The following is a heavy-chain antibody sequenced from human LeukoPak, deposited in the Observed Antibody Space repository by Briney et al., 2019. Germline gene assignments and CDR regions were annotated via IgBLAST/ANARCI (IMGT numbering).Heavy chain of an antibody. CDR3: ARAGIAAAGTRIGYYYGMDV. V-gene: IGHV3-11*01. D-gene: IGHD6-13*01. CDR1: GFTFSDYY. CDR2: ISSSGSTI. J-gene: IGHJ6*02. Sequence: GALRLSCAASGFTFSDYYMSWIRQAPGKGLEWVSYISSSGSTIYYADSVKGRFTISRDNAKNSLYLQMNSLRAEDTAVYYCARAGIAAAGTRIGYYYGMDVWGQGTTVTVSS.